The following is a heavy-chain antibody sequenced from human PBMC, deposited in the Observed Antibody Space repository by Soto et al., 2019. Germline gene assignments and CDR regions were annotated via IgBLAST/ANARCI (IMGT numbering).Heavy chain of an antibody. Sequence: QVQLQQWGAGLLKPSETLSLTCAVYGGSFSGYYWSWIRQPPGKGLEWIGEINHSGSTNYNPSLKHRVTISVDTSKNQFSLKLSSVTAADTAVYYCANSVTYYDFWSGYYPVYFDYWGQGTLVTVSS. CDR2: INHSGST. V-gene: IGHV4-34*01. J-gene: IGHJ4*02. CDR1: GGSFSGYY. CDR3: ANSVTYYDFWSGYYPVYFDY. D-gene: IGHD3-3*01.